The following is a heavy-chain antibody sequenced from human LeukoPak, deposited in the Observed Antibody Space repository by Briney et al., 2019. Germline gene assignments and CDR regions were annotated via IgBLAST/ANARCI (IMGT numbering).Heavy chain of an antibody. CDR3: ATSKPYYYDSSGYNY. V-gene: IGHV3-74*01. CDR2: INSDGSST. D-gene: IGHD3-22*01. Sequence: GGSLRLSCAASGFTFSSYWMHWVRQAPGKGLVWVSRINSDGSSTSYADSVKGRFTISRDNAKNTLYLQMNSLRAEDTAVYYCATSKPYYYDSSGYNYWGQGTLVTVSS. CDR1: GFTFSSYW. J-gene: IGHJ4*02.